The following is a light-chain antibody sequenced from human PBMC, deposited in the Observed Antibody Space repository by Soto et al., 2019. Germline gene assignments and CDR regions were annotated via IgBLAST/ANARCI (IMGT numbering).Light chain of an antibody. J-gene: IGKJ5*01. Sequence: EVGVAHSPVTLSLSPGDRATLSWRASQRVNINLAWYQQKPGQAPRLLIYGASTRATGTPARFSGSGSGTEFTLTIRSLQSEDFGVYYCQHDYTRILPFGQGTRLAIK. V-gene: IGKV3-15*01. CDR1: QRVNIN. CDR3: QHDYTRILP. CDR2: GAS.